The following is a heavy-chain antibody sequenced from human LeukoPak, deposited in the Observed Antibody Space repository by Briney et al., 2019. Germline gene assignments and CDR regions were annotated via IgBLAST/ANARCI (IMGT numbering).Heavy chain of an antibody. D-gene: IGHD6-19*01. J-gene: IGHJ4*02. Sequence: SETLSLTCAVSSASVTSHHWAWIRQPAGKGLEWIGRISSSGNTNYNPSLKSRVTMSVDTSRNQFSLKLNSVTAADTAVYYCARGSPSGWYGVGFDYWGQGTLVTVSS. CDR2: ISSSGNT. CDR1: SASVTSHH. V-gene: IGHV4-4*07. CDR3: ARGSPSGWYGVGFDY.